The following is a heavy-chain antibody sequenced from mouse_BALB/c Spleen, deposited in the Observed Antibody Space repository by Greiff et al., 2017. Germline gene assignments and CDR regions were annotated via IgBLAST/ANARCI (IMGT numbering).Heavy chain of an antibody. V-gene: IGHV5-9-3*01. D-gene: IGHD2-1*01. CDR2: ISSGGSYT. Sequence: EVKVVESGGGLVKPGGSLKLSCAASGFTFSSYAMSWVRQTPEKRLEWVATISSGGSYTYYPDSVKGRFTISRDNAKNTLYLQMSSLRSEDTAMYYCARHKNGNYVYYWGQGTLVTVSA. CDR1: GFTFSSYA. CDR3: ARHKNGNYVYY. J-gene: IGHJ3*01.